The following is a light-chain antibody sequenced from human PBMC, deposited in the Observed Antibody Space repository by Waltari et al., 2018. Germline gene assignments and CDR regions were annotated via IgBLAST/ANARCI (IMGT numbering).Light chain of an antibody. CDR2: NNS. CDR3: QVWDHSGIDTYV. CDR1: NIGSKR. Sequence: SYVLTQPPSVSVAPGKTARVTCGGHNIGSKRVHWYQQRPGQAPVLVIPNNSDRPYGIPERFSGSNSENTATLTISRGEAGDEADYYCQVWDHSGIDTYVFGAGTKVTVL. V-gene: IGLV3-21*04. J-gene: IGLJ1*01.